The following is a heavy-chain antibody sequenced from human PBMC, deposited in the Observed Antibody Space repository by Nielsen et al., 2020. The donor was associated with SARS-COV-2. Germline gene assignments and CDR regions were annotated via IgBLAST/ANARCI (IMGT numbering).Heavy chain of an antibody. CDR2: IYYSGST. V-gene: IGHV4-59*13. Sequence: SETLSLTCTVSGGSISSYYWRWIRQPTGKGLEWIGYIYYSGSTNYNPSLKSRVTISVDTSKNQFSLKLSSVTAADTAVYYCARGSRFTVTTGYYYYYGMDVWGQGTTVTVSS. CDR1: GGSISSYY. CDR3: ARGSRFTVTTGYYYYYGMDV. D-gene: IGHD4-17*01. J-gene: IGHJ6*02.